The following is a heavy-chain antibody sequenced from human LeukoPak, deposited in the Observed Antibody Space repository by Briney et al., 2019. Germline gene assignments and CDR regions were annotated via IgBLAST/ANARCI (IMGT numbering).Heavy chain of an antibody. CDR1: GDSVSINSAT. Sequence: SRTLSLTSAISGDSVSINSATWNCIRQSPSGGLEWLGRTYYRSKWYNDYALSVKSRITINPDTSKNQFSLHLNSVTPEDTAVYYCARDLAGFGGYSYGMVDYWGQGTLVTVSS. CDR2: TYYRSKWYN. J-gene: IGHJ4*02. V-gene: IGHV6-1*01. CDR3: ARDLAGFGGYSYGMVDY. D-gene: IGHD5-18*01.